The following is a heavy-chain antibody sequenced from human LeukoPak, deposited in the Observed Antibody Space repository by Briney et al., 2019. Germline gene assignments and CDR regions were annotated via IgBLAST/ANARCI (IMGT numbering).Heavy chain of an antibody. Sequence: GGSLRLSCAASGFTFSDYYMSWTRQAPGKGLEWVSYISSSGSTIYYADSVKGRFTISRDNAKNSLYLQMNSLRAEDTAVYYCARDRYYDSSGYYYYFQHWGQGTLVTVSS. CDR3: ARDRYYDSSGYYYYFQH. CDR2: ISSSGSTI. V-gene: IGHV3-11*01. D-gene: IGHD3-22*01. J-gene: IGHJ1*01. CDR1: GFTFSDYY.